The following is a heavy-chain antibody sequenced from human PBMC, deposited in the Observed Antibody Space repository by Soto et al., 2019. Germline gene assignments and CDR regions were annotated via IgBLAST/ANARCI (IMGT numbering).Heavy chain of an antibody. V-gene: IGHV4-4*02. D-gene: IGHD3-10*01. J-gene: IGHJ5*02. CDR2: IHHTGTT. CDR1: GVSINSNNY. CDR3: VRGGLRRGGGNVWHPDNLFDP. Sequence: PSETLSLTCAVSGVSINSNNYWSWVRQSPGKGLEWIGEIHHTGTTNQNPSLKSRVNISVDKSTNEFSLNLNSVTAADTAIYYCVRGGLRRGGGNVWHPDNLFDPWGHGTLVIVYS.